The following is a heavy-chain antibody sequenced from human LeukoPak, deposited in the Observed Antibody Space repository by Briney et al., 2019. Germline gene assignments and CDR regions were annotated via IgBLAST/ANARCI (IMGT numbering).Heavy chain of an antibody. D-gene: IGHD2-15*01. Sequence: SVKVSCKASGGTFSSYAISWVRQAPGQGLEWMGRIIPIFGIANYAQKFQGRVTITADKSTSTAYMELSSLRSEDTAVYYCARIGLCSGGSCYADYWGQGTLVTVSS. CDR2: IIPIFGIA. CDR3: ARIGLCSGGSCYADY. J-gene: IGHJ4*02. V-gene: IGHV1-69*04. CDR1: GGTFSSYA.